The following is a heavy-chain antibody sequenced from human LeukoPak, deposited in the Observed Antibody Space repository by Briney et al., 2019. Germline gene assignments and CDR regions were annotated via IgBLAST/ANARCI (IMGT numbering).Heavy chain of an antibody. CDR1: GGSISSYY. Sequence: SETLSLTCTVSGGSISSYYWSWIRQPPGKGLEWIGYIYYSGSTNYNPSLKSRVTISVDTSKNQFSLKLSSVTAADTAVYYCARGSTAARPGYYWGQGTLVTVSS. J-gene: IGHJ4*02. CDR2: IYYSGST. D-gene: IGHD6-6*01. V-gene: IGHV4-59*01. CDR3: ARGSTAARPGYY.